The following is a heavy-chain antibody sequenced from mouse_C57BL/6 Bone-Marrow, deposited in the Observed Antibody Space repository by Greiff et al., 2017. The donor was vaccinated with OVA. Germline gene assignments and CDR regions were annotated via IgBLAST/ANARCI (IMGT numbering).Heavy chain of an antibody. D-gene: IGHD1-1*01. CDR1: GYTFTSYW. V-gene: IGHV1-61*01. Sequence: VQLQQPGAELVRPGSSVKLSCKASGYTFTSYWMDWVKQRPGQGLEWIGNIYPSDSETHYNQKFTDKATLTVDKSSSTDYMQLSSRTSEDSAVYYCARGYYGSSYPSFDDWGQGTTLTVSS. J-gene: IGHJ2*01. CDR3: ARGYYGSSYPSFDD. CDR2: IYPSDSET.